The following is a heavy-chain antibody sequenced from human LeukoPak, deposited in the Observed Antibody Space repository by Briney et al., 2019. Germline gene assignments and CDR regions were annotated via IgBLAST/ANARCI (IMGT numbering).Heavy chain of an antibody. D-gene: IGHD6-6*01. J-gene: IGHJ4*02. V-gene: IGHV7-4-1*02. Sequence: ASVKVSCKASGYTFTSYAMNWVRQAPGQGLEWMGWINTNTGNPTYAQGFTGRFVFSLDTSVSTAYLQISSLKAEDTAVYYCARVGRIAARLRAPNDYWGQGTLVTVSS. CDR3: ARVGRIAARLRAPNDY. CDR2: INTNTGNP. CDR1: GYTFTSYA.